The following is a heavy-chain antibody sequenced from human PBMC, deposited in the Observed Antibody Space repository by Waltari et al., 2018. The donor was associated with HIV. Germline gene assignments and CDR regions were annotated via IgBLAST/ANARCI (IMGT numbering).Heavy chain of an antibody. CDR1: GGSFSGYY. Sequence: QVQLQQWGAGLLKPSETLSLTCAVYGGSFSGYYWSWIRRPPGKGLAWIGEINHSGSTNYNPSLKSRVTISVDTSKNQFSLKLSSVTAADTAVYYCARGGVVVVADIGGVDYYYGMDVWGQGTTVTVSS. CDR3: ARGGVVVVADIGGVDYYYGMDV. CDR2: INHSGST. D-gene: IGHD2-15*01. J-gene: IGHJ6*02. V-gene: IGHV4-34*01.